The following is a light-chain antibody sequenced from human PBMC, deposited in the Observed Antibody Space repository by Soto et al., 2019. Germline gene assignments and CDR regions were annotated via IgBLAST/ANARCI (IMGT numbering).Light chain of an antibody. J-gene: IGLJ1*01. CDR3: NSYTTSSTDV. Sequence: QSVLTQPASVSGSPGQSITISCTGTSSHIGSYNRVSWYQQPPGTAPKLMMYEVSNRPSGVSNRFSGSKSGNTASLTISGLQAEDEADYFCNSYTTSSTDVFGTGTKVTVL. V-gene: IGLV2-14*01. CDR2: EVS. CDR1: SSHIGSYNR.